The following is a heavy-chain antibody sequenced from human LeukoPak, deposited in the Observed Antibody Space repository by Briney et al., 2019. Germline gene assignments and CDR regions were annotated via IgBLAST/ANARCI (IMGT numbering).Heavy chain of an antibody. CDR2: INHSGST. Sequence: PSETLSLTCAVYGGSFSGYYWSWIRQPPGKGLEWIGEINHSGSTNYNPSLKSRVTISVDTSKNQFSLKLSSVTAADTAVYYCARAAPTGPGNFDYWGQGTLVTVSS. V-gene: IGHV4-34*01. CDR3: ARAAPTGPGNFDY. CDR1: GGSFSGYY. D-gene: IGHD4-11*01. J-gene: IGHJ4*02.